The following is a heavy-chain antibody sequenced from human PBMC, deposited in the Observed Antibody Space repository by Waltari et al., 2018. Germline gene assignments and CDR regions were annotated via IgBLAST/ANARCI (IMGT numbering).Heavy chain of an antibody. CDR2: ISAYNGNT. D-gene: IGHD3-10*01. CDR1: GYTFTSYG. CDR3: ARDDFGYGSGPPIDY. Sequence: QVQLVQSGAEVKKPGASVKVSCKASGYTFTSYGISWVRQAPGQGLEWMGWISAYNGNTNYAQKRQGRVTMTTDTSTSTAYMELRSLRSDDTAVYYCARDDFGYGSGPPIDYWGQGTLVTVSS. V-gene: IGHV1-18*01. J-gene: IGHJ4*02.